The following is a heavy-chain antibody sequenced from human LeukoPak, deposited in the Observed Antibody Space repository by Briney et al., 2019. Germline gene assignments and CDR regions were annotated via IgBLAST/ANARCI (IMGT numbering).Heavy chain of an antibody. CDR1: VGSISDYY. CDR3: ARGSWCSYTNCMLRPFDY. Sequence: KPSETLSLTCSISVGSISDYYWNWIRQPPGKGLEWIGYIYYSGSTTYNPSLKSRVTMSVDTSKNQFSLRLSSVTAADTAVYYCARGSWCSYTNCMLRPFDYWGQGSLVTVSS. D-gene: IGHD2-2*01. J-gene: IGHJ4*02. CDR2: IYYSGST. V-gene: IGHV4-59*01.